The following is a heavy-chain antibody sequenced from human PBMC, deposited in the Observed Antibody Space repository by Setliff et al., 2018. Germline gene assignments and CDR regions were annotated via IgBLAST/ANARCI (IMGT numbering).Heavy chain of an antibody. V-gene: IGHV4-34*01. CDR2: INHTGSTTY. CDR1: GGTFSDYH. J-gene: IGHJ4*02. Sequence: SETLSLTCAAYGGTFSDYHWTWIRQSPEKGLEWIGEINHTGSTTYSYNASLKSRVTVSLDKSKNQFSLKLTSVTAADTAVYFCARGRPLFDSWGQGTLVTVSS. CDR3: ARGRPLFDS.